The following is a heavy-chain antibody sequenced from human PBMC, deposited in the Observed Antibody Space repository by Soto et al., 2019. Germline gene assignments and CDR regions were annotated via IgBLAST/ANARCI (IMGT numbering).Heavy chain of an antibody. Sequence: GGSLRLSCEASGFTFSNYGMHWVRQAPGKGLEWVAVISNDGREKYYGDSVKGRFSISRDTSKNTLFLELNSLRAEDTAVYYCAKEMVPDSSPHSMLRGVPSDYWGQGTLVTVSS. D-gene: IGHD3-10*01. CDR3: AKEMVPDSSPHSMLRGVPSDY. V-gene: IGHV3-30*18. CDR1: GFTFSNYG. J-gene: IGHJ4*02. CDR2: ISNDGREK.